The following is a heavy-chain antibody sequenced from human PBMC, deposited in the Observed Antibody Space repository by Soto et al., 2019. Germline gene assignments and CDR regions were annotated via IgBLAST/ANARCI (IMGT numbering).Heavy chain of an antibody. Sequence: GGSLRLSCAASGFTFSTYGMHWVRQAPGKGLEWVAVIWYDGTIKDYADSVKGRFTISRDNSNNALYLQMNSLRGEDTAVYYCARENGYASGYDFDYWGQGTLVTVSS. CDR1: GFTFSTYG. D-gene: IGHD3-10*01. CDR3: ARENGYASGYDFDY. CDR2: IWYDGTIK. J-gene: IGHJ4*02. V-gene: IGHV3-33*01.